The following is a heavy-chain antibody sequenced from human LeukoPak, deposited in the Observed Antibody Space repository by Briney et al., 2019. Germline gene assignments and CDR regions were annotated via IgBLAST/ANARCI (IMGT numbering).Heavy chain of an antibody. D-gene: IGHD5-12*01. Sequence: PSETLSLTCTVSGGSISSYYWSWIRQPPGKGLEWIGYIYYSGSTNYNPSLKSRVTISVDTSKNQFSLKLSSVTAADTAVYYCARVEYSGYDPHLDYWGQGTLVTVSS. CDR2: IYYSGST. J-gene: IGHJ4*02. CDR1: GGSISSYY. V-gene: IGHV4-59*01. CDR3: ARVEYSGYDPHLDY.